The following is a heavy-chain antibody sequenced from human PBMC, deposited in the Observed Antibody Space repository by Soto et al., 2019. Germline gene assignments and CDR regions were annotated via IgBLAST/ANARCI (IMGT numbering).Heavy chain of an antibody. J-gene: IGHJ6*02. D-gene: IGHD3-3*01. CDR3: ARDWTPRYYYGMDV. V-gene: IGHV4-59*12. CDR2: ISYTGST. CDR1: GDSITSYY. Sequence: SETLSLTCTVSGDSITSYYWSWIRQPPGKGLEWVGYISYTGSTIYNPSLKSRVTISVDTSKNQFSLKLSSVTAADTAVYYCARDWTPRYYYGMDVWGQGTTVTVSS.